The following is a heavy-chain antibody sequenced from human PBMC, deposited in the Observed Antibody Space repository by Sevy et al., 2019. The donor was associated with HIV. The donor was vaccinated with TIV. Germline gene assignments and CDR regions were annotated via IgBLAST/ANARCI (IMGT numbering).Heavy chain of an antibody. J-gene: IGHJ4*02. Sequence: ASVKVSCKASGYTFTSYYMHWVRQAPGQGLEWMGIINPSGGSTSYAQKFQGRVTMTRDTSTSTVYMELSSLGSEDTAVYYCARGLKVSYYGSGSYYFDYWGQGTLVTVSS. CDR3: ARGLKVSYYGSGSYYFDY. CDR2: INPSGGST. D-gene: IGHD3-10*01. CDR1: GYTFTSYY. V-gene: IGHV1-46*01.